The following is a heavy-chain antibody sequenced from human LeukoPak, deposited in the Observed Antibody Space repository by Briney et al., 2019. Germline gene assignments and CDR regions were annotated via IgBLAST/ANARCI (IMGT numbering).Heavy chain of an antibody. V-gene: IGHV3-74*01. CDR2: IDEDGSTT. CDR1: GFTFSKYW. D-gene: IGHD1-26*01. Sequence: GGSLRLSCAASGFTFSKYWFHWVRQAPGKGPVWVSRIDEDGSTTNYADAVKGRFAISRDNAKSTLYLLMNSLRPEDTAVYYCARDVSGKDDHWGQGTLVTVSS. J-gene: IGHJ4*02. CDR3: ARDVSGKDDH.